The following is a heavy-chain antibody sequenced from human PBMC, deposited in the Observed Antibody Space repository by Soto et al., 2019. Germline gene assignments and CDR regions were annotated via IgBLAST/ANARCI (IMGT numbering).Heavy chain of an antibody. CDR2: ISYSGST. J-gene: IGHJ4*01. V-gene: IGHV4-31*03. Sequence: QVQLQESGPGLVQPSQTLSLTRTVSGGSISSGGYYWSWIRQHPGTGLEVIGHISYSGSTYYNTSLKSRVTISLDKSSNQFSLIVNSVTAADTAVYYCARGVLHWGQGTLVTVSS. CDR3: ARGVLH. CDR1: GGSISSGGYY.